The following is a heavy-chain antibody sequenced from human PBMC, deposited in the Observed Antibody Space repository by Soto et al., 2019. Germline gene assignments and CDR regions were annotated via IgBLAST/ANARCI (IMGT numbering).Heavy chain of an antibody. CDR2: IYSGGST. V-gene: IGHV3-66*01. CDR1: GFTVSSNY. J-gene: IGHJ2*01. Sequence: EVQLVESGGGLVQPGGSLRLSCAASGFTVSSNYMSWVRQAPGKGLEWVSVIYSGGSTYYADSVKGRFTISRENSKNTLYLQMNSLRAEDTAVYYCARNSGDYGRWYFDLWGRGTLVTVSS. CDR3: ARNSGDYGRWYFDL. D-gene: IGHD4-17*01.